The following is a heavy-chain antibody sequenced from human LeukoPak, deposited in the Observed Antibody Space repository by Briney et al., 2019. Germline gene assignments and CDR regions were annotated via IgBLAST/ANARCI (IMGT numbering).Heavy chain of an antibody. CDR1: GYTFTSYD. CDR3: ARARSVSDY. J-gene: IGHJ4*02. CDR2: ISAYNGNT. Sequence: ASVKVSCKASGYTFTSYDINWVRQAPGQGLEWMGWISAYNGNTNCAQKLQGRVTMTTDTSTRIAYMELRSLRSDDTAVYFCARARSVSDYWGQGTLVTVSS. V-gene: IGHV1-18*01. D-gene: IGHD3-16*01.